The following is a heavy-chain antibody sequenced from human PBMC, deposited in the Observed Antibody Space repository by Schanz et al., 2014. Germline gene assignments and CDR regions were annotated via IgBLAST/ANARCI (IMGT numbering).Heavy chain of an antibody. CDR3: AREVGLYDRGWFDP. CDR1: GGTFSSDT. CDR2: IVPIAGIT. Sequence: QVHLVQSGAEVKKPGSSVKVSCKASGGTFSSDTFSWVRQAPGQGLEWMGRIVPIAGITNYAQRFQGRVTITADKSSDTAYMELSNLRAEDTAVYSCAREVGLYDRGWFDPWGQGTLVTVSS. D-gene: IGHD3-22*01. J-gene: IGHJ5*02. V-gene: IGHV1-69*08.